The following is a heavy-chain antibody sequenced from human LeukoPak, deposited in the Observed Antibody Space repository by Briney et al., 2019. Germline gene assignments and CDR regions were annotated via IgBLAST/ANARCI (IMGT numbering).Heavy chain of an antibody. CDR3: ARDRLGGYSYVY. CDR2: IYDSGRT. J-gene: IGHJ4*02. CDR1: GGSVSSGSYF. V-gene: IGHV4-61*01. D-gene: IGHD5-12*01. Sequence: SETLSLTCTVSGGSVSSGSYFWTWIRQSPGKRLEYVGYIYDSGRTNYNPSLKSRVTISRDTSKNQFSLKLSSVTAADTAVYYCARDRLGGYSYVYWGQGSLVTVSS.